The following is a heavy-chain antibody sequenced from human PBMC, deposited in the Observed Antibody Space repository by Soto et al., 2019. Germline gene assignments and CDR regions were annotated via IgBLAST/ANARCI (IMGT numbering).Heavy chain of an antibody. Sequence: GASVKVSCKASGGTFSSYAISWVRQAPGQGLEWMGGIIPIFGTANYAQKFQGRVTITADKSTSTAYMELSSLRSEDTAVYYCARVGRWIQQNYYYGMDVWGQGTTVTVSS. J-gene: IGHJ6*02. CDR3: ARVGRWIQQNYYYGMDV. CDR1: GGTFSSYA. D-gene: IGHD5-18*01. V-gene: IGHV1-69*06. CDR2: IIPIFGTA.